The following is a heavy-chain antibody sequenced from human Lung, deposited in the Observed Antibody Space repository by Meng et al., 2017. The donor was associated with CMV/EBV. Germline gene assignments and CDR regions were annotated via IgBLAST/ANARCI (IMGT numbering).Heavy chain of an antibody. V-gene: IGHV4-4*02. CDR3: ASFPPPGKQWLVTDY. CDR2: IYHSGST. Sequence: GRLMESCPGLLKPWGTRFNTCAVSGGSIGSRNWWSWVRQPPGKGLEWIGEIYHSGSTNYNPSLKSRVTISVDKSKNQVSLKLSSVTAADTAVYYCASFPPPGKQWLVTDYWGQGTLVTVSS. D-gene: IGHD6-19*01. CDR1: GGSIGSRNW. J-gene: IGHJ4*02.